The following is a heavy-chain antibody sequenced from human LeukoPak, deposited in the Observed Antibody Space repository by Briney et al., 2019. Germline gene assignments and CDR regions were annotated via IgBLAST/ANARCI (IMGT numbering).Heavy chain of an antibody. CDR1: GFTFSIYA. CDR3: AKGSSAGRPYYFDY. J-gene: IGHJ4*02. D-gene: IGHD3-10*01. Sequence: GGSLRLSCAASGFTFSIYALSWVRQAPGKGLEWVSTISGSGGDTDYTDSVKGRFTISRDNSKNTLYLQMNSLRAEDTAMYYCAKGSSAGRPYYFDYWGQGTLVTVSS. CDR2: ISGSGGDT. V-gene: IGHV3-23*01.